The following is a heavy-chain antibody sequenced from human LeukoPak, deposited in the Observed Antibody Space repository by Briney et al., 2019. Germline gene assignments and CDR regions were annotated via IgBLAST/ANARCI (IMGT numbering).Heavy chain of an antibody. V-gene: IGHV3-30*18. Sequence: GGSLRLSCAASGFTFSGYGMHWVRQAPGKGLEWVAVISYDGSNKYYADSVKGRFTISRDNSKNTLYLQMNSLRAEDTAVYYCAKMATIGSDFDYWGQGTLVTVSS. CDR1: GFTFSGYG. D-gene: IGHD5-12*01. CDR2: ISYDGSNK. CDR3: AKMATIGSDFDY. J-gene: IGHJ4*02.